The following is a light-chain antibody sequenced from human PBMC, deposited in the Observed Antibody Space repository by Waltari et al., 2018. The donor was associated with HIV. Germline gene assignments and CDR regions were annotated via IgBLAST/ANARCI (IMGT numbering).Light chain of an antibody. V-gene: IGKV3-11*01. CDR3: QQRDNWPLT. J-gene: IGKJ4*01. Sequence: EILLTQSPATLSLSPGDRATLSCRSSQTVSSPLGLYQQKPGQVPRLLIYAASYRATGIPARFSGSGSGTDFTLTISGLEPEDFAVYYCQQRDNWPLTFGGGTKVEIK. CDR2: AAS. CDR1: QTVSSP.